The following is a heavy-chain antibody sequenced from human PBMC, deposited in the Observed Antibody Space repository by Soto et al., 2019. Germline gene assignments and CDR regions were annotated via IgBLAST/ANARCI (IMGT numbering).Heavy chain of an antibody. D-gene: IGHD2-2*01. Sequence: SETLSLTCTVSGGSISSGGYYWSWVRLPPGKGLEWIGEISHTGTTNYNPSLKSRVTMSVDKPKNQFSLNLTSVTAADTAVYYCARVISSRDEYFDYWGQGTVVTVSS. J-gene: IGHJ4*02. CDR3: ARVISSRDEYFDY. CDR1: GGSISSGGYY. V-gene: IGHV4-39*07. CDR2: ISHTGTT.